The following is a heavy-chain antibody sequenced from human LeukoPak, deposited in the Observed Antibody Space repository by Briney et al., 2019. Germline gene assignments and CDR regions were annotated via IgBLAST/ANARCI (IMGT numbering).Heavy chain of an antibody. D-gene: IGHD6-25*01. V-gene: IGHV3-23*01. CDR2: ISGSGVST. CDR3: ARGQGIAAFDY. J-gene: IGHJ4*02. Sequence: GGSLKLSCAASGFTFSSYAMSWVRQAPGKGLEWVSSISGSGVSTYYADSVKGRFTISSDNSKNTLFLQMNSLRAEDTAVYYCARGQGIAAFDYWGQGTLVTVSS. CDR1: GFTFSSYA.